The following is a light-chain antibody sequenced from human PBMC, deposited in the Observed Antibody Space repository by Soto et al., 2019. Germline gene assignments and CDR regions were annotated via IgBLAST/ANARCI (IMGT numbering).Light chain of an antibody. J-gene: IGKJ2*01. Sequence: DIQLTQSPSSLSASEGDRVNITCRASQNIRTYLNWYQQKPGKAPTLLIYAATTLQSGVPSTFSGSASGTDFSLTISSLQPGDVATYYCQQSYSTLYTFGQGTKLEIK. CDR3: QQSYSTLYT. CDR1: QNIRTY. CDR2: AAT. V-gene: IGKV1-39*01.